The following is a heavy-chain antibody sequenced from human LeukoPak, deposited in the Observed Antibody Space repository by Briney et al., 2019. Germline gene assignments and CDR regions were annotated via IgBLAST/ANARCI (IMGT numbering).Heavy chain of an antibody. CDR2: IYHSGST. CDR3: ARIVGTTGVAYFDY. D-gene: IGHD1-26*01. CDR1: GGSIASNNW. V-gene: IGHV4-4*02. Sequence: SETLSLTCAVSGGSIASNNWWSWVRQPPGKGLEWIGEIYHSGSTNYNPSLQSRVTISVDRSKNQFSLKLSSVTAADTAVYYCARIVGTTGVAYFDYWGQGTLVTVSS. J-gene: IGHJ4*02.